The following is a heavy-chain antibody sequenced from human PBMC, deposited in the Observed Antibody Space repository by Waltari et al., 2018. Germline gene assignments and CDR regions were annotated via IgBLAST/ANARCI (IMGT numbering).Heavy chain of an antibody. CDR2: INSDGSGT. Sequence: EVQLVESGGGLVQPGGSLRLSCAASGLTFSRYWMLWVSQAPGKGLVGVSRINSDGSGTSYADSVKGRFTISRDNAKNTLYLQLNSLRVEDTAVYYCAREPSPDSSGYFYYYMDVWGKGTTVTVSS. J-gene: IGHJ6*03. CDR1: GLTFSRYW. CDR3: AREPSPDSSGYFYYYMDV. V-gene: IGHV3-74*01. D-gene: IGHD3-22*01.